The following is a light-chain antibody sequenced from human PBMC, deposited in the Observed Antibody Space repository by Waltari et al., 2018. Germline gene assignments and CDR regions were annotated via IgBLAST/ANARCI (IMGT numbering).Light chain of an antibody. CDR2: WAS. CDR3: QQYYSTPLT. Sequence: DIVMTQSPDSLAVSLGERATINCKSSQSVLYSSANKSYLNWYQQKPGQPPKLLIYWASTRESGVPDRISGAGSWTDFTLTISSLQSEDVAVYYCQQYYSTPLTFGGGTKVEIK. J-gene: IGKJ4*01. V-gene: IGKV4-1*01. CDR1: QSVLYSSANKSY.